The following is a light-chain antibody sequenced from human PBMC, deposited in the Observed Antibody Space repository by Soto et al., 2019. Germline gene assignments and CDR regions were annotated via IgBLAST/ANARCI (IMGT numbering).Light chain of an antibody. V-gene: IGKV3-15*01. CDR3: QQWIRWT. J-gene: IGKJ1*01. CDR2: GAS. CDR1: ERVGSN. Sequence: EIVMTQSPATLSLSPGDRVTLPCRASERVGSNVAWYQHKPGQAPRLLIYGASGRATGIPDRFSGSGSETEFTLTISSLQSEDFAIYYCQQWIRWTFGQGTRLELK.